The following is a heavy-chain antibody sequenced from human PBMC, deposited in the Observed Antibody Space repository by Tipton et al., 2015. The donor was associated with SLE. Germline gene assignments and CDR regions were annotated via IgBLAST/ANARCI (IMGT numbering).Heavy chain of an antibody. Sequence: PGLVKPSETLSLTCAVSGYSISSGYYWGWIRQPPGKGLEWIGNIYHSGSTYSNPSLKSRVTMSLDTSKNQFSLKLSSVTAADTAVYYCARLSYEGYDLLTTFYPRTFEIWGPGTLVTV. CDR2: IYHSGST. CDR3: ARLSYEGYDLLTTFYPRTFEI. J-gene: IGHJ3*02. V-gene: IGHV4-38-2*01. CDR1: GYSISSGYY. D-gene: IGHD3-9*01.